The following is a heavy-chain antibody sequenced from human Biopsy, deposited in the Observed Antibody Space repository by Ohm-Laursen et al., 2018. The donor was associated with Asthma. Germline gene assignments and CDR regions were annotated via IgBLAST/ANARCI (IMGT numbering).Heavy chain of an antibody. J-gene: IGHJ4*02. CDR2: IYSGGTS. D-gene: IGHD1-26*01. CDR1: GFAVSRDH. Sequence: GSLRLSCAASGFAVSRDHMFWVRQAPGKGLEWVSVIYSGGTSHTADSVRGRFTISRDNSKNTMYLETNSLRAEDTAVYYCPKDVFPGWEVRRGPDYWGQGTLVTVSA. CDR3: PKDVFPGWEVRRGPDY. V-gene: IGHV3-66*02.